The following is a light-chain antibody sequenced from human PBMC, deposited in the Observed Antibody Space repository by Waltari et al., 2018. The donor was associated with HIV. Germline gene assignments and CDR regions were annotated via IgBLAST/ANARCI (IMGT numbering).Light chain of an antibody. V-gene: IGLV1-47*01. CDR1: SSNIGSNY. CDR3: AAWDDSLSGF. CDR2: RNN. Sequence: TPGQRVTISCSGTSSNIGSNYVYWYQQFPGKAPKLLIYRNNQRPSGVPDRFSGSKSGTSASLAISGLRSEDEADYYCAAWDDSLSGFFGGGTKLTVV. J-gene: IGLJ2*01.